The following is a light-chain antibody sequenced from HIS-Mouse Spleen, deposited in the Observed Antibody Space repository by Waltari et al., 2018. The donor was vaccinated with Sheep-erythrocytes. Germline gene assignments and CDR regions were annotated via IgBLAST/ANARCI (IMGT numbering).Light chain of an antibody. CDR1: SRDVGGYNY. Sequence: QSALTQPRSVSGSPGQSVTISCTGTSRDVGGYNYVSWYQQHPGKAPKLMIYDVSKRPSWIPDRFSGSKSGNTASLTISGLQAENEADYYCCSYAGSYNHVFATGTKVTVL. CDR3: CSYAGSYNHV. V-gene: IGLV2-11*01. J-gene: IGLJ1*01. CDR2: DVS.